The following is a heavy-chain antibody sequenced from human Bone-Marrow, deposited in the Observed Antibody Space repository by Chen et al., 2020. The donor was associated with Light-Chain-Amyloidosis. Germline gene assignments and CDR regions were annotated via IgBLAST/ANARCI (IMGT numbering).Heavy chain of an antibody. CDR3: ARRRDGYNFDY. CDR2: IYPDDSDA. V-gene: IGHV5-51*01. Sequence: EVQLEQSGPEVKKPGESLKISCKGSGYTFPNYWIGWVRQMPGKGLEWMGVIYPDDSDAMYSPCFAGQVTISADEPITTAYLQGRSLKASDTAMYYCARRRDGYNFDYWGQGTLVTVSS. D-gene: IGHD5-12*01. CDR1: GYTFPNYW. J-gene: IGHJ4*02.